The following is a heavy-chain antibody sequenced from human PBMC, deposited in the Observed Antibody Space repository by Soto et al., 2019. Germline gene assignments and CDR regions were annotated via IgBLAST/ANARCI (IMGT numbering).Heavy chain of an antibody. J-gene: IGHJ5*01. D-gene: IGHD2-15*01. CDR3: ARDRCYDGTCYSASDS. V-gene: IGHV3-48*02. CDR2: ISTTSFTI. CDR1: GFSFSTYN. Sequence: GGSLRLSGAASGFSFSTYNMDWVRQAPGKGPEWIAYISTTSFTIYYADSVKGRFTISRDNDRNSLYLEMNSLRDEDTAVYYCARDRCYDGTCYSASDSWGQGTLVTAPQ.